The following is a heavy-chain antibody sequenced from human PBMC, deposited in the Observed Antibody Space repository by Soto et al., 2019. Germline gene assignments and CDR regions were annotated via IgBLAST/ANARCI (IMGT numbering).Heavy chain of an antibody. CDR3: AGLGTTGTGVTDY. J-gene: IGHJ4*02. CDR1: GGSISSYY. CDR2: IYYSGST. D-gene: IGHD1-1*01. Sequence: PSETLSLTCTVSGGSISSYYWSWIRQPPGKGLEWIGYIYYSGSTNYNPSLKSRVTISVDTSKNQFSLKLSSVTAADTAVYYCAGLGTTGTGVTDYWGQGTLVPVSP. V-gene: IGHV4-59*08.